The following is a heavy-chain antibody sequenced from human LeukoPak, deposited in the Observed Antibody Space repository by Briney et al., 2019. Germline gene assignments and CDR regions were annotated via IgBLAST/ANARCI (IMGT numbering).Heavy chain of an antibody. J-gene: IGHJ5*02. CDR3: ARGGDIVVVVAAVPKTWFDP. V-gene: IGHV4-34*01. D-gene: IGHD2-15*01. CDR1: GGSFSGYY. CDR2: INHSGST. Sequence: SETLSLTCAVYGGSFSGYYWSWLRQPPGKGLEWLGEINHSGSTNYNPSLKSRVTISVDTSKNQFSLKLSSVTAADTAVYYCARGGDIVVVVAAVPKTWFDPWGQGTLVTVSS.